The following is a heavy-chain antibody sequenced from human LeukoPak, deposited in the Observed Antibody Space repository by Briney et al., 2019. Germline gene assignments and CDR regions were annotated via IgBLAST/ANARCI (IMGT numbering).Heavy chain of an antibody. CDR1: GGSISSGSYY. J-gene: IGHJ6*03. V-gene: IGHV4-39*07. D-gene: IGHD3-3*01. Sequence: PSETLSLTCTVSGGSISSGSYYWGWIRQPPGKGLEWIGSIYYSGSTYYNPSLKSRVTISVDTSKNQFSLKLSSVTAADTAVYYCARAAGSYDFWSGYQLYYYYYMDVWGKGTTVTVSS. CDR2: IYYSGST. CDR3: ARAAGSYDFWSGYQLYYYYYMDV.